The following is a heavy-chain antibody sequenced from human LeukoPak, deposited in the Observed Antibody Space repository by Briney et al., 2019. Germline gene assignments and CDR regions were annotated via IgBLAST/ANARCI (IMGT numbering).Heavy chain of an antibody. CDR3: ATSFRVYMDY. Sequence: GGSLRLSCAASGFTVSSNSMSWVRQAPGKGLEWVSLIYSGGTTYYADSVKDRFTISRDNSKNTLYLQMNSLRAEDTAVYYCATSFRVYMDYWGQGTLVTVSS. CDR1: GFTVSSNS. J-gene: IGHJ4*02. D-gene: IGHD3-16*02. CDR2: IYSGGTT. V-gene: IGHV3-66*01.